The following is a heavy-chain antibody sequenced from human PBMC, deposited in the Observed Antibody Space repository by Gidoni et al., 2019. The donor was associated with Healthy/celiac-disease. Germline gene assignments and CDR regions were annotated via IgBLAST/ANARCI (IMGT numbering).Heavy chain of an antibody. V-gene: IGHV3-21*01. Sequence: EVQLVESGGGLVKPGGALRLSCAASGFTFRSYSMNCVRQAPGKGLEWVSSISSSSSYIYSADSVKGRFTLSRDNAKNSLYLQMNSLRAEDTAVYYCARVSPYDYFDYWGQGTLVTVSS. D-gene: IGHD5-12*01. J-gene: IGHJ4*02. CDR2: ISSSSSYI. CDR3: ARVSPYDYFDY. CDR1: GFTFRSYS.